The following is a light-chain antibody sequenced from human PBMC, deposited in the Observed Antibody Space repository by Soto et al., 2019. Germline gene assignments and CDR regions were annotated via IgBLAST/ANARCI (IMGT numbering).Light chain of an antibody. J-gene: IGLJ1*01. CDR1: SSNIGAGSD. V-gene: IGLV1-40*01. CDR2: ANI. Sequence: QSVLTQPPSVSGAPGQRVTISCTGSSSNIGAGSDVHWYQQLPGTVPKLLIFANINRPSGVPDRFAASKSGTSASLAITGVQVVGDPDYYRQCYGHSLSPYVFGTGTKVAVL. CDR3: QCYGHSLSPYV.